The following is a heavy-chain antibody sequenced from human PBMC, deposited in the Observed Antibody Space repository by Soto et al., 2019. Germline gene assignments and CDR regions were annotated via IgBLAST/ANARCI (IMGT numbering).Heavy chain of an antibody. CDR2: INHSGST. CDR1: GGSFSGYY. V-gene: IGHV4-34*01. J-gene: IGHJ4*01. Sequence: SETLSLTCAVYGGSFSGYYWSWIRQPPGKGLEWIGEINHSGSTNYNPSLKSRVTISVDASKNQFSLKLSSVTAADTAVYYCARSTIAPHLFMYPFDYWGQGTLVT. D-gene: IGHD6-6*01. CDR3: ARSTIAPHLFMYPFDY.